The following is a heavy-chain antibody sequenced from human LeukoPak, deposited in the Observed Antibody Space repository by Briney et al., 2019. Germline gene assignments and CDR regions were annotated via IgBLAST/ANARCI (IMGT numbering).Heavy chain of an antibody. CDR2: ISAYNGNI. CDR3: ARAYCSSTSCQLEYFDY. V-gene: IGHV1-18*01. J-gene: IGHJ4*02. Sequence: ASVKVSCKASGYTFTSYGISWVRQAPGQGLEWMGWISAYNGNINYAQKLQGRVTMTTDTSTSTAYMELRSLRSDDTAVYYCARAYCSSTSCQLEYFDYWGQGTLVTVSS. CDR1: GYTFTSYG. D-gene: IGHD2-2*01.